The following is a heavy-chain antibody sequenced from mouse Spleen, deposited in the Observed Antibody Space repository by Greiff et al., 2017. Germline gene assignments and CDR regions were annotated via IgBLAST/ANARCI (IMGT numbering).Heavy chain of an antibody. CDR1: GYAFSSYW. CDR3: ARWVYGPEDYYAMDY. Sequence: QVQLQQSGAELVRPGSSVKISCKASGYAFSSYWMNWVKQRPGQGLEWIGQIYPGDGDTNYNGKFKGKATLTADKSSSTAYMQLSSLTSEDSAVYFCARWVYGPEDYYAMDYWGQGTSVTVSS. V-gene: IGHV1-80*01. J-gene: IGHJ4*01. D-gene: IGHD1-2*01. CDR2: IYPGDGDT.